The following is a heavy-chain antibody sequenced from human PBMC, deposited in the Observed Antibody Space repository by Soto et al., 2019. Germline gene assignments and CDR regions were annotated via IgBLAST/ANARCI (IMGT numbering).Heavy chain of an antibody. Sequence: GGSLRLSCAASGFPFSDYYMTWIRQAPGKGLEWVSYISSSGSALQYADSVKGRSTISRDNARNSVFLQMNSLRVEDTAMYYCARDSPGGFNWFDPWGQGTLVTVSS. J-gene: IGHJ5*02. CDR2: ISSSGSAL. D-gene: IGHD3-16*01. CDR3: ARDSPGGFNWFDP. CDR1: GFPFSDYY. V-gene: IGHV3-11*01.